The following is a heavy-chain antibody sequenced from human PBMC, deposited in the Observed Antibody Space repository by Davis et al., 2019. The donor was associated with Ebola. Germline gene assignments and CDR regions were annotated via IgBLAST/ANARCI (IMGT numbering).Heavy chain of an antibody. J-gene: IGHJ6*02. CDR2: IDTDGSGT. CDR1: GFTFSNYW. V-gene: IGHV3-74*01. Sequence: PGGSLRLSCAASGFTFSNYWMHWVRQAPGKGLVWVARIDTDGSGTSYADSVKGRFTLSRDNAGNTAYLQMNSLRAEDTAVYYCARGSRNMDVWGQGTTVTVSS. CDR3: ARGSRNMDV.